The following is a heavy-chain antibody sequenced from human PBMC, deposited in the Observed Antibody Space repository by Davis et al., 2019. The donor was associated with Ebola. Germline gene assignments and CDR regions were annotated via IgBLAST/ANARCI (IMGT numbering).Heavy chain of an antibody. Sequence: GSLRLSCAVYGGSFSGYYWSWIRQPPGKGLEWIGEINHSGSTNYNPSLKSRVTISVDTSKNQFSLKLSSVTAADTAVYYCARETYGDYGLYYYGMDVWGQGTTVTVSS. CDR2: INHSGST. CDR3: ARETYGDYGLYYYGMDV. J-gene: IGHJ6*02. D-gene: IGHD4-17*01. V-gene: IGHV4-34*01. CDR1: GGSFSGYY.